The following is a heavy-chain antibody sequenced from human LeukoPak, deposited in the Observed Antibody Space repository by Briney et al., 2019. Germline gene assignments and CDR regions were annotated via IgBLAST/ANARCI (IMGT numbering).Heavy chain of an antibody. CDR2: IYYSGGT. D-gene: IGHD3-22*01. CDR1: GGSISSYY. CDR3: AGNYYDSSGPFS. J-gene: IGHJ4*02. V-gene: IGHV4-59*01. Sequence: SETLSLTCTGSGGSISSYYWSWIRQPPGKGLEWIGYIYYSGGTNYNPSLKSRVTISVDASKNQFSLKLSSVTAADTAVYYCAGNYYDSSGPFSWSQGTLVTVSS.